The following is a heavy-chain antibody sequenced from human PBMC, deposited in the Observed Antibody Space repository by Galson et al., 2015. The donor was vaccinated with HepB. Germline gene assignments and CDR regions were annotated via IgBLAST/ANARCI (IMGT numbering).Heavy chain of an antibody. CDR1: GYTFTSDG. Sequence: SVKVSCKASGYTFTSDGISWVRQAPGQGLEWMGWISSYNGNSNSAQKLQGRFSMTTDTSTNTTYMELRGLRSDDTAVYYCARDGNHHGMDVWGQGTTVTVSS. J-gene: IGHJ6*02. CDR2: ISSYNGNS. D-gene: IGHD1-14*01. V-gene: IGHV1-18*01. CDR3: ARDGNHHGMDV.